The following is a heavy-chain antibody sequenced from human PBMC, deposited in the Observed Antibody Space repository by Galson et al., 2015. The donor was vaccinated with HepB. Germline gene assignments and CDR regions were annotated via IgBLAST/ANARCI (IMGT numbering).Heavy chain of an antibody. J-gene: IGHJ6*02. Sequence: SVKVSCKASGGTFSNHVINWVRQAPGQGLEWMGGIIPMFGEPRHAQKFQDRITLSADASTSTAYMEVTSLQSADPAVYYCARGNYGMDVWGQGTTVIVSS. CDR1: GGTFSNHV. V-gene: IGHV1-69*13. CDR3: ARGNYGMDV. CDR2: IIPMFGEP.